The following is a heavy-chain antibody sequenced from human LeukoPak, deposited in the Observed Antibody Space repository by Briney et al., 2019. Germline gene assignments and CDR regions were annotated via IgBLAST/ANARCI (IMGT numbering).Heavy chain of an antibody. J-gene: IGHJ4*02. CDR2: IYYSGST. CDR1: GGSVSSGSYY. D-gene: IGHD1-26*01. Sequence: SETLSLTCTVSGGSVSSGSYYWSWIRQPPGKGLEWIGYIYYSGSTNYNPSLKSRVTISIDTSKNQFSLKLSSVTAADTAVYYCARDRVRGSSNPYFDYWGQGTLVTVSS. CDR3: ARDRVRGSSNPYFDY. V-gene: IGHV4-61*01.